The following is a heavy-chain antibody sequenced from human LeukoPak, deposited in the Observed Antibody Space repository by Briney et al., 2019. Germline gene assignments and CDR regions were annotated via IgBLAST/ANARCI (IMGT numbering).Heavy chain of an antibody. D-gene: IGHD3-10*01. CDR3: ARLXXXYGSGSYYNPHFDY. V-gene: IGHV4-39*01. CDR2: IYYSGST. J-gene: IGHJ4*02. Sequence: SETLSLTCTVSGGSISSSSYYWGWIRQPPGKGLEWIGSIYYSGSTYYNPSLKSRVTISADTSKNQFSLKLSSVTAADTAVYYCARLXXXYGSGSYYNPHFDYWGQGTLVTVSS. CDR1: GGSISSSSYY.